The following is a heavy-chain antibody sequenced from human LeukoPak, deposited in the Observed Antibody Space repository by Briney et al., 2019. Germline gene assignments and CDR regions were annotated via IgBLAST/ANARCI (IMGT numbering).Heavy chain of an antibody. CDR1: GFTFDDHV. Sequence: GGSLRLSCAASGFTFDDHVMHWVRQVPGKGLEWISLICWDGGSIDYADSVKGRFTISRDNSRNSLYLQMNSLRAEDTALYYCAAAAYVETAVDYWGQGTLVTVSS. D-gene: IGHD5-18*01. CDR3: AAAAYVETAVDY. CDR2: ICWDGGSI. V-gene: IGHV3-43D*03. J-gene: IGHJ4*02.